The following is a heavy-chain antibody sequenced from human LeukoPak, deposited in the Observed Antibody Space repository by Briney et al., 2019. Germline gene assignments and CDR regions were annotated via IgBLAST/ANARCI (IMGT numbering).Heavy chain of an antibody. D-gene: IGHD2-2*01. Sequence: SETLSLTCTVSGGSISSGGYYWSWIRQHPGKGLEWIGYIYYSGSTYYNPSLKSRVTISVDTSKNQFSLKLSSVTAADTAVYYCARYRDQLPDNWFDPWGQGTLVTVSS. CDR3: ARYRDQLPDNWFDP. V-gene: IGHV4-31*03. CDR2: IYYSGST. J-gene: IGHJ5*02. CDR1: GGSISSGGYY.